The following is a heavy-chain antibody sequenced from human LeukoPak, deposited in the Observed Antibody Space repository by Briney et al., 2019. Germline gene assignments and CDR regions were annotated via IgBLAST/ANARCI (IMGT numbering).Heavy chain of an antibody. D-gene: IGHD3-10*01. CDR3: ARLQYSFLYGSGSYGVDY. CDR1: GFTFSNYL. V-gene: IGHV3-74*03. J-gene: IGHJ4*02. Sequence: GGSLRLSCAASGFTFSNYLMHWVRQAPGKGLVWVSRINSDGSAILYADSVKGRFTISRDNAKNTLYLQMNSLRAEDTAVYYCARLQYSFLYGSGSYGVDYWGQGTLVTVSS. CDR2: INSDGSAI.